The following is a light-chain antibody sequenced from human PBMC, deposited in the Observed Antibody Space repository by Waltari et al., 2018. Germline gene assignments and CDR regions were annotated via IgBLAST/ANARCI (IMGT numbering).Light chain of an antibody. J-gene: IGLJ3*02. CDR1: TSDLVDCNY. Sequence: QSALTQPASVSGSPGQPTPISCTGATSDLVDCNYVSWYQQHPDKAPKLMIDEVSNRPSVVSNRFSGSKSGNTASLTISGLQAEDEADYYCFSYTTSSTWVFGGGTKLTVL. V-gene: IGLV2-14*01. CDR2: EVS. CDR3: FSYTTSSTWV.